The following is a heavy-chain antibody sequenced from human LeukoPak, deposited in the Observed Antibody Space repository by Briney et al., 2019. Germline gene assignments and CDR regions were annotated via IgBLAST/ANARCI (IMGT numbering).Heavy chain of an antibody. CDR3: ARLPSP. CDR1: GGSISTYY. CDR2: ISDRDGA. Sequence: SETLSLTCTVSGGSISTYYWGWIRQSPGKGLEWIGYISDRDGATYNPSLKSRVTMSVDTSTTHFSRKLNSVTAADTAVYYCARLPSPWGQGTLVTVSS. J-gene: IGHJ5*02. V-gene: IGHV4-59*08.